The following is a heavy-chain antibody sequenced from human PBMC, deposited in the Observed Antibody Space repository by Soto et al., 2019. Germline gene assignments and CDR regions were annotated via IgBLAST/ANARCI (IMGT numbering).Heavy chain of an antibody. CDR3: ARAKQSKRIAARANHWFDL. D-gene: IGHD6-6*01. Sequence: GGSLRLSCAASGFTFSSYGMHWVRQAPGKGLEWVAVIWYDGSNKYYADSVKGRFTISRDNSKDTLYLQMNSLRAEDTAVYYCARAKQSKRIAARANHWFDLWGQGTLDPV. V-gene: IGHV3-33*01. J-gene: IGHJ5*02. CDR2: IWYDGSNK. CDR1: GFTFSSYG.